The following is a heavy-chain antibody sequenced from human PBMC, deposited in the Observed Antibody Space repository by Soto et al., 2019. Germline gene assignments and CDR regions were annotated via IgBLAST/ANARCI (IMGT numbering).Heavy chain of an antibody. D-gene: IGHD2-2*01. J-gene: IGHJ6*03. Sequence: QVHLVESGRGLVKPGGSLRLSCAASGFTFSDYQMSWIRQAPGKGLEWVSYIGSSGLSVYYEDSVKGRFTISRDNANNSLYQQMNSLRAEDSAVYYCARDLRQLLSHNYYYYYLDVWGKGTTVSVSS. CDR2: IGSSGLSV. CDR3: ARDLRQLLSHNYYYYYLDV. CDR1: GFTFSDYQ. V-gene: IGHV3-11*01.